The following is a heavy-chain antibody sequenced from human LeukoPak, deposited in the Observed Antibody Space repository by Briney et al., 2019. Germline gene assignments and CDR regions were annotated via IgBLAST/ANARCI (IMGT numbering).Heavy chain of an antibody. CDR1: GGSISSYY. J-gene: IGHJ4*02. Sequence: PSETLSLTCTVSGGSISSYYWSWLRQPPGKGLEWIGYIYYSGSTNYNPSLKSRVTISVDTSKNQFSLKLSSVTAADTAVYYCARETVPSKMATIRYFDYWGQGTLVTVSS. V-gene: IGHV4-59*01. CDR3: ARETVPSKMATIRYFDY. D-gene: IGHD5-24*01. CDR2: IYYSGST.